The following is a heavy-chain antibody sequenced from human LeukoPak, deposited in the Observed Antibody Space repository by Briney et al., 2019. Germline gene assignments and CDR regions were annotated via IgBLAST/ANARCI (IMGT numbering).Heavy chain of an antibody. J-gene: IGHJ4*02. V-gene: IGHV3-23*01. CDR3: ASHFGSGIYNYIDY. CDR2: ISAGADRT. D-gene: IGHD3-10*01. CDR1: GFTFSNYA. Sequence: GGSLRLSCAASGFTFSNYAMSWVRQAPGKGLEWVSVISAGADRTSSAESVKGRFTIYRDNSKNNVFLQMNSLRADDTAVYYCASHFGSGIYNYIDYWGQGTLVTVYS.